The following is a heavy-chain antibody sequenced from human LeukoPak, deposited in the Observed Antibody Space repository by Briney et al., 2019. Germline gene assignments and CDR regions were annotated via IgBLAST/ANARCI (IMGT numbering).Heavy chain of an antibody. CDR3: ARAVVLPVSLDI. D-gene: IGHD2-15*01. J-gene: IGHJ3*02. V-gene: IGHV3-53*01. Sequence: PTGGSLRLSCAASGFTFSSYAMSWVRQAPGKGLEWVSVIYSGGSTYYADSVKGRFTISRDNSKNTLYLQMNSLRAEDTAVYYCARAVVLPVSLDIWGQGTMVTVSS. CDR1: GFTFSSYA. CDR2: IYSGGST.